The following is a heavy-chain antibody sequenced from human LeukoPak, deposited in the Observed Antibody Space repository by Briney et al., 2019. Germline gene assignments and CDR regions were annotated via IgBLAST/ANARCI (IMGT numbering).Heavy chain of an antibody. CDR2: IFPGDSDT. J-gene: IGHJ6*02. CDR1: GYSFSDYW. Sequence: KDGESLKISCQGYGYSFSDYWIGWVRQMPGKGLEWMGIIFPGDSDTKYSPSFQGQVTISVDKSLSTAYLQWTSLRASDTAIYFCARHGLEGCKSGRCYTSFHYYGMDVWGQGTTVTVSS. D-gene: IGHD2-15*01. V-gene: IGHV5-51*01. CDR3: ARHGLEGCKSGRCYTSFHYYGMDV.